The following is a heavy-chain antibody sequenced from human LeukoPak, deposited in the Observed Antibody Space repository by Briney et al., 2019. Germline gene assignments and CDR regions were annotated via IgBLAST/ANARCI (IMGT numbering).Heavy chain of an antibody. J-gene: IGHJ5*02. V-gene: IGHV4-34*01. Sequence: APETLSLTCAVYGGSFSGYYWSWIRQPPGKGLEWIGEINHSGSTNYNPSLKSRVTISVDTSKNQFSLKLSSVTAADTAVYYCARSGSSSWYSQYNWFDPWGQGTLVTVSS. D-gene: IGHD6-13*01. CDR2: INHSGST. CDR1: GGSFSGYY. CDR3: ARSGSSSWYSQYNWFDP.